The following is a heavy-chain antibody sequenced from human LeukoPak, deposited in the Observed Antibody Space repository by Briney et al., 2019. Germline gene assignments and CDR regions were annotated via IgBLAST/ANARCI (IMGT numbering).Heavy chain of an antibody. V-gene: IGHV1-46*01. Sequence: ASVKVSCKASGHTFSIYNMHWVRQAPGQGLEWMGIINPSGGTSYAQKIQGRVTMTRDTSISTAYMELSRLRSDDTAVYYCARALGAYDFWSGIGPYYYYYMDVWGKGTTVTISS. CDR1: GHTFSIYN. D-gene: IGHD3-3*01. CDR2: INPSGGT. J-gene: IGHJ6*03. CDR3: ARALGAYDFWSGIGPYYYYYMDV.